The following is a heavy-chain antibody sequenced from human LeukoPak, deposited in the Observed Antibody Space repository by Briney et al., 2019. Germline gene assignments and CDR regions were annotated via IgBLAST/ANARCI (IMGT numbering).Heavy chain of an antibody. V-gene: IGHV4-39*07. D-gene: IGHD6-13*01. Sequence: SETLSLTCTVSGGSISSSSYYWGWIRQPPGKGLEWIGSIYYSGSTYYNPSLKSRVTISVDTSKNQFSLKLSSVTAADTAVYYCAREYRGYSSSHPFDYWGQGTLVTVSS. CDR2: IYYSGST. CDR1: GGSISSSSYY. J-gene: IGHJ4*02. CDR3: AREYRGYSSSHPFDY.